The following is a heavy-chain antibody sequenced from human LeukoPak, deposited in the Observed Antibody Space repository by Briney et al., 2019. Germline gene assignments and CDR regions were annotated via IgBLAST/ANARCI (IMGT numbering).Heavy chain of an antibody. D-gene: IGHD1-7*01. V-gene: IGHV3-15*01. Sequence: GGSLRLSCAASGFTFSNAWMRWVRQSPGKRLEWVGRIKSKADGGTTDYGALVKGRFTISGDDSKNTLYLHMNSLKTEDTSVYYCTTEWAGTTQSQQYYFDYWGQGTLVTVSS. CDR3: TTEWAGTTQSQQYYFDY. J-gene: IGHJ4*02. CDR2: IKSKADGGTT. CDR1: GFTFSNAW.